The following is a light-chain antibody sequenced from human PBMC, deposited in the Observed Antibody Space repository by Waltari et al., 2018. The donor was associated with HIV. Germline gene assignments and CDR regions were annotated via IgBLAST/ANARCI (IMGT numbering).Light chain of an antibody. CDR2: HTI. Sequence: QTVVTQAPSFSVSPGGTVTLTCGLSSASVPTSHHLSWSQPTPGQAPRTPLSHTIMRSSGVPDPVSGSILGNKAALTITGAQADDESIYYCVLFVGSDIWVFGGGTRLTVL. CDR1: SASVPTSHH. V-gene: IGLV8-61*01. CDR3: VLFVGSDIWV. J-gene: IGLJ3*02.